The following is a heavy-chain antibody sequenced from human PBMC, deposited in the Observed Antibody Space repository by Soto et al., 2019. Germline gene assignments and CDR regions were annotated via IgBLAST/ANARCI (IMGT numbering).Heavy chain of an antibody. CDR1: GFTFSSYW. CDR2: INSDGSST. J-gene: IGHJ3*02. D-gene: IGHD1-26*01. V-gene: IGHV3-74*01. Sequence: EVQLVESGGGLVQPGGSLRLSCAASGFTFSSYWMHWVRQAPGKGLVWVSRINSDGSSTSYADSVKGRFTISRDNAKNTLYLQMNSLRAEDTAVYYCARGVGTVGACFAFDIWGQGTMVTVSS. CDR3: ARGVGTVGACFAFDI.